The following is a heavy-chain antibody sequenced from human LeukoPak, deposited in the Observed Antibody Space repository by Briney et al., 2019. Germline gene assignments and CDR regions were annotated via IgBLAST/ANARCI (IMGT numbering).Heavy chain of an antibody. CDR3: AKSSMVSTFFFDY. V-gene: IGHV3-23*01. J-gene: IGHJ4*02. CDR1: GFTFSNYA. CDR2: MSGSGGST. Sequence: GGSLRLSCAASGFTFSNYAMRCVPQAPGEGVEWVSAMSGSGGSTYSTHSVKARFTISRHNYKNTLSLQMNSLRAEDTAVYYCAKSSMVSTFFFDYWGQGTLVAVSS. D-gene: IGHD5/OR15-5a*01.